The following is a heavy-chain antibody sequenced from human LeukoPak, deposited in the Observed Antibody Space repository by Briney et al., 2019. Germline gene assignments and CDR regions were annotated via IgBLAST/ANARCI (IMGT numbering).Heavy chain of an antibody. D-gene: IGHD6-19*01. CDR2: INPNSGGT. V-gene: IGHV1-2*02. Sequence: ASVKVSCGASGYIFTDYYVQWVRQAPGQGLEWMGWINPNSGGTNYAQKFQGRVTMTRDTSISTAYMELSRLRSDDTAVYYCARVPEQGSGWYFDYWGQGTLVTVSS. CDR3: ARVPEQGSGWYFDY. J-gene: IGHJ4*02. CDR1: GYIFTDYY.